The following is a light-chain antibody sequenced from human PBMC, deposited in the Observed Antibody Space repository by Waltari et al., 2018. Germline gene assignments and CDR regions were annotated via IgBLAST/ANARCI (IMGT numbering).Light chain of an antibody. J-gene: IGKJ5*01. V-gene: IGKV3-20*01. CDR3: QQYGTSPT. Sequence: EIVLTQSPGTLSFSPGERATLSCRASQSVSSNFLAWYQQKPGQTPRLLIYAASSRATGIPDRFSGSGCGTDFTLTISRLEPEDFAVYYCQQYGTSPTFGQGTRLEIK. CDR2: AAS. CDR1: QSVSSNF.